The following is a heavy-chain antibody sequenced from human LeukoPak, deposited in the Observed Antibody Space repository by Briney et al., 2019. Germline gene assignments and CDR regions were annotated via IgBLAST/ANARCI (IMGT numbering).Heavy chain of an antibody. CDR2: INSDGNSP. Sequence: PPGGSLRLSCAASGFTFSGYWMHWVRQGPGKGLVWVARINSDGNSPTYADSVKGRFTISRDNAKNTLYLQMNSLRAEDTAVYYCARDRSSLGLWFGELRNWGQGTLVTVSS. V-gene: IGHV3-74*01. CDR3: ARDRSSLGLWFGELRN. J-gene: IGHJ4*02. CDR1: GFTFSGYW. D-gene: IGHD3-10*01.